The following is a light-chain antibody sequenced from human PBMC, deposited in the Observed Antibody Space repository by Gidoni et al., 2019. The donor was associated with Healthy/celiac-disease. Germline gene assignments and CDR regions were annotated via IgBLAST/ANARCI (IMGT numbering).Light chain of an antibody. CDR1: HGISSY. Sequence: AIRMTQSPSSFSASTGDRVALTCRASHGISSYLAWYQQKPGKAPKLLIYAASTLQSGVPSRFSGSGSGTDFTLTISCLQSEDFATYYCQQYYSYPWTFGQGTKVEIK. CDR3: QQYYSYPWT. CDR2: AAS. J-gene: IGKJ1*01. V-gene: IGKV1-8*01.